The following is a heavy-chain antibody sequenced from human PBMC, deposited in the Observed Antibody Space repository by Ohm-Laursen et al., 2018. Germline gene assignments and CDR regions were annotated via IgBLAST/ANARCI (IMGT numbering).Heavy chain of an antibody. CDR2: ITSGGGII. V-gene: IGHV3-11*01. D-gene: IGHD3-22*01. CDR1: GFTFIDYD. Sequence: SLRLSCAAFGFTFIDYDISWIRQTPGKGLEWLSYITSGGGIIYSADSVKGRFTISRDNDEDTLYLQMNSLRAEDTAIYYCARHDSSDSPSHYYYYTMDVWGQGTTVTVSS. CDR3: ARHDSSDSPSHYYYYTMDV. J-gene: IGHJ6*02.